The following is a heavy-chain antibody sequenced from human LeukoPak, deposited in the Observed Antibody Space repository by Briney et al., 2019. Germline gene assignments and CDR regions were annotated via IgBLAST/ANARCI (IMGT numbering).Heavy chain of an antibody. CDR1: GGSISSSSYY. CDR2: IYYSGST. Sequence: SETLSLTCTVSGGSISSSSYYWGWIRQPPGKGLEWIGSIYYSGSTYYNPSLKGRVTISVDTSKNQFSLKLSSVTAADTAVYYCARHSGFLTYYDILTTLPIPYYFDYWGQGTLVTVSS. V-gene: IGHV4-39*01. D-gene: IGHD3-9*01. J-gene: IGHJ4*02. CDR3: ARHSGFLTYYDILTTLPIPYYFDY.